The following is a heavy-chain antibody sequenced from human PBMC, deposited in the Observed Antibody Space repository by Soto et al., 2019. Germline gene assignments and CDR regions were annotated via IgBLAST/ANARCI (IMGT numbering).Heavy chain of an antibody. J-gene: IGHJ4*02. CDR3: VRVGVGAYRFDY. CDR1: GFTFNTYW. Sequence: GGSLSLSCAASGFTFNTYWMHWVRQAPGKGLVWVSRINPDGTITNYADSVEGRFTISRDNAKNTLYLQMNSLRAEDTAVFYCVRVGVGAYRFDYWEQGTLVAVSS. D-gene: IGHD1-26*01. V-gene: IGHV3-74*01. CDR2: INPDGTIT.